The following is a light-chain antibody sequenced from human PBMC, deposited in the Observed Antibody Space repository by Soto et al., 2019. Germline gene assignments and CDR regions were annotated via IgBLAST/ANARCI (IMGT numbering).Light chain of an antibody. CDR2: GAS. V-gene: IGKV3-20*01. Sequence: ILLAQSRSTLCLSPGEGPTLSCMASQRVSRSYIAWYQQRPGQTPSLLIYGASTRATGIPARFSGSGSGTDFTLTISRLEPGDFAVYYCQHLSSYPFTFGQGTRLEIK. CDR1: QRVSRSY. J-gene: IGKJ5*01. CDR3: QHLSSYPFT.